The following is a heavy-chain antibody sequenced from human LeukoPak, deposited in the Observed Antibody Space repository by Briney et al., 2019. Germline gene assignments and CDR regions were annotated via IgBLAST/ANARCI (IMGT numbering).Heavy chain of an antibody. Sequence: GGSLRLSCAASGFTFSSYEMNWVRQAPGKGLEWVSYISNTGSSVFYADSVKGRFTISRDNAKNSLYLQMNSLRAEDTAVYYCAELGITMIGGVWGKGTTVTISS. J-gene: IGHJ6*04. CDR3: AELGITMIGGV. CDR1: GFTFSSYE. V-gene: IGHV3-48*03. CDR2: ISNTGSSV. D-gene: IGHD3-10*02.